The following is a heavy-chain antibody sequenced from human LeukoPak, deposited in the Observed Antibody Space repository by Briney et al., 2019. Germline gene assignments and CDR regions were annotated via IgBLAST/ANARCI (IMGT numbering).Heavy chain of an antibody. J-gene: IGHJ3*02. CDR3: ARGASVVPGIDNAFDI. CDR2: ISTSSSYI. V-gene: IGHV3-21*01. D-gene: IGHD6-19*01. Sequence: GGSLRLSCAASGFTFSSYSMNWVRQAPGKGLEWVSSISTSSSYINYADSVKGRFTISRDNAKKSLYLQMNSLRADDTALYYCARGASVVPGIDNAFDIWGQGTMVTVSS. CDR1: GFTFSSYS.